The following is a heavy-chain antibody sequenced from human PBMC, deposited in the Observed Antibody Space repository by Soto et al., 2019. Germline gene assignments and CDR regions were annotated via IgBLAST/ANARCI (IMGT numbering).Heavy chain of an antibody. CDR2: IYHSGST. CDR1: GGSISSSNW. CDR3: AREIGFWSGYAGHYYYYGMDV. D-gene: IGHD3-3*01. Sequence: TLSLTCAVSGGSISSSNWWSWVRQPPGKGLEWIGEIYHSGSTNYNPSLKSRVTISVDKSKNQFSLKLSSVTAADTAVYYCAREIGFWSGYAGHYYYYGMDVWGQGTTVTVSS. V-gene: IGHV4-4*02. J-gene: IGHJ6*02.